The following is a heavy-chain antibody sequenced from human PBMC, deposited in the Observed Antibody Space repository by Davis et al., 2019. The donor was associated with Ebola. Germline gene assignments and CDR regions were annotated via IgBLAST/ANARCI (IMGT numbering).Heavy chain of an antibody. CDR2: ISSSSSYT. J-gene: IGHJ3*02. CDR1: GFTFSDYY. D-gene: IGHD2-15*01. V-gene: IGHV3-11*03. Sequence: GESLKISCAASGFTFSDYYMSWIRQAPGKGLEWVSYISSSSSYTNYADSVKGRFTISRDNSKNTLYLQMNSLRAEDTAVYYCAKYWSSDPGAFDIWGQGTMVTVSS. CDR3: AKYWSSDPGAFDI.